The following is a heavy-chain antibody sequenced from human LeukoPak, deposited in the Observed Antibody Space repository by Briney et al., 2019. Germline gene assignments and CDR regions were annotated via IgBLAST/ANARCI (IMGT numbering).Heavy chain of an antibody. D-gene: IGHD5-24*01. V-gene: IGHV3-74*01. J-gene: IGHJ4*02. Sequence: GRTLRLSCAASGFTFRSYWMDWVRHAPGKGLEWVSRVISDGSFTNYADSVKGRFTISRDNPKNTLYLQMSSLRPQTRPVFFCVRDGDDFNFDYWGQGSLVTVSS. CDR1: GFTFRSYW. CDR2: VISDGSFT. CDR3: VRDGDDFNFDY.